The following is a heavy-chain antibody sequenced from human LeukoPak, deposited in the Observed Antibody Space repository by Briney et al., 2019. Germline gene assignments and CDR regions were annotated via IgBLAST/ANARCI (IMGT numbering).Heavy chain of an antibody. Sequence: PGGSLRLSCAASGFTFSSCAMSWVRQAPGKGLEWVANIKQDGSEKNYVGSVKGRFTIARDNAKNSLYLQMNSLRAEDTAVYYCARSTITMVRGVIKSTTSWYHYYNMDVWGKGTTVTVSS. CDR1: GFTFSSCA. CDR2: IKQDGSEK. V-gene: IGHV3-7*01. J-gene: IGHJ6*03. D-gene: IGHD3-10*01. CDR3: ARSTITMVRGVIKSTTSWYHYYNMDV.